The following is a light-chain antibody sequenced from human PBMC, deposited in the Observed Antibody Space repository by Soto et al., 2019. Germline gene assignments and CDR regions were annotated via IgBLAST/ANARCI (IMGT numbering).Light chain of an antibody. J-gene: IGLJ1*01. Sequence: QSALTQPASVSGSPGQSITISCTGTSSDVGPYNYVSWYQQHPGKAPKVMIYEVTDRPSGVSSRFSGSKSGNTASLTISGLQAEDEADYYCSSYTSSSTLFGTGTKLTVL. V-gene: IGLV2-14*01. CDR2: EVT. CDR1: SSDVGPYNY. CDR3: SSYTSSSTL.